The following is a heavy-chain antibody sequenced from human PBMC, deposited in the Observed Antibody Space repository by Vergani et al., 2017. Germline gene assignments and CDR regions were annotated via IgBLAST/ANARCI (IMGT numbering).Heavy chain of an antibody. CDR3: AGSGYYYYMDV. CDR1: GGSFSGYY. D-gene: IGHD3-10*01. V-gene: IGHV4-34*01. CDR2: INHSGST. J-gene: IGHJ6*03. Sequence: QVQLQRWGAGLLKPSETLSLTCAVYGGSFSGYYWSWIRQPPGKGLEWIGEINHSGSTNYNPSLKSRVTISVDTSKNQFSLKLSSVTAADTAVYYCAGSGYYYYMDVWGKGTTVTVSS.